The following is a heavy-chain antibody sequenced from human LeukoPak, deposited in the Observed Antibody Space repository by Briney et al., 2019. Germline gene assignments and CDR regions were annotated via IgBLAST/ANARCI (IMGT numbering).Heavy chain of an antibody. CDR3: AKYLLQTFFFDSSGYYSDAFGM. Sequence: GRSLRLSCPASEFTFSNLAMSWVRQAARKGMEWDSTISGSGDNTYYADSGTDRFTISRDNSKNTTSLHMNTLIAADPAVSYCAKYLLQTFFFDSSGYYSDAFGMWGQGTMVTVSP. V-gene: IGHV3-23*01. D-gene: IGHD3-22*01. CDR1: EFTFSNLA. CDR2: ISGSGDNT. J-gene: IGHJ3*02.